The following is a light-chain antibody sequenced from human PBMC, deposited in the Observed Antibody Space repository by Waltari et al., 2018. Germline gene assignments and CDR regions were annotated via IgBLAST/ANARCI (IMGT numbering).Light chain of an antibody. CDR1: SGHSSNV. CDR2: VNSDGSH. V-gene: IGLV4-69*02. CDR3: QTGGHGTWV. J-gene: IGLJ3*02. Sequence: QLVLTQSPSSSVSLGASVKLTCTLSSGHSSNVIAWHQQHPQKGPRYLMKVNSDGSHSKGDEIPDRFSGSSSGAERYLTISSLQSEDEADYYCQTGGHGTWVFGGGTKLTVL.